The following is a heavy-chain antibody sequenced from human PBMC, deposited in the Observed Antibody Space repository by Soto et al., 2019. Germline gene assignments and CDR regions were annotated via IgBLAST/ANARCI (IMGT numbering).Heavy chain of an antibody. D-gene: IGHD4-17*01. CDR3: ARLSSGDFDAFDI. V-gene: IGHV4-34*01. CDR1: GGSFSGYY. J-gene: IGHJ3*02. CDR2: INHSGST. Sequence: SETLSLTCAVYGGSFSGYYWGWIRQPPGKGLEWIGEINHSGSTNYNPSLKSRVTISVDTSKNQFSLKLSSVTAADTAVYYCARLSSGDFDAFDIWGQGTMVTVSS.